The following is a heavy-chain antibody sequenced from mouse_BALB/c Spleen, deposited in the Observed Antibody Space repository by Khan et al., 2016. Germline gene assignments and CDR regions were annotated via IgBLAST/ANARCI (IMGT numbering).Heavy chain of an antibody. CDR2: IWGDGDT. V-gene: IGHV2-6-7*01. Sequence: QVQLKESGPGLVAPSQNLSITCTVSGFSLTGYGVNWVRQPPGKGLEWLGMIWGDGDTDYNSALKSRLTISKDNSKSQVFLKMTSLRTDDTATYYCAREGWGYYAMDYWGQGTSVTVSS. CDR1: GFSLTGYG. CDR3: AREGWGYYAMDY. J-gene: IGHJ4*01.